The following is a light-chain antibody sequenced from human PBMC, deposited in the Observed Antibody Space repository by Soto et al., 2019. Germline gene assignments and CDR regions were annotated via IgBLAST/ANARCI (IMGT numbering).Light chain of an antibody. V-gene: IGLV2-14*03. Sequence: QSALTQPASVSGSPGQSITISCPGTSSDVGDYNFVSWYQHHPGKAPKLMIYDVSNRPSGVSSRFSGSKSGNTASLTISGLQAEDEADYYCSSYTTSRLVFGGGTKVTVL. CDR2: DVS. J-gene: IGLJ2*01. CDR1: SSDVGDYNF. CDR3: SSYTTSRLV.